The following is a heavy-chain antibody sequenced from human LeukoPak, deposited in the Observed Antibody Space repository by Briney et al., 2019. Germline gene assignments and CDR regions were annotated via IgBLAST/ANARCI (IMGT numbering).Heavy chain of an antibody. Sequence: PGGSLRLSCAASGFTFSSYAMSWVRQAPGKGLEWVSAISGSGGSTYYADSVKGRFTISRDNSKNTLYLQMNSLRAEDTAVYYCAKDGNSKQWLVRYNFDYWGQGTLVTVSS. CDR2: ISGSGGST. V-gene: IGHV3-23*01. J-gene: IGHJ4*02. CDR3: AKDGNSKQWLVRYNFDY. CDR1: GFTFSSYA. D-gene: IGHD6-19*01.